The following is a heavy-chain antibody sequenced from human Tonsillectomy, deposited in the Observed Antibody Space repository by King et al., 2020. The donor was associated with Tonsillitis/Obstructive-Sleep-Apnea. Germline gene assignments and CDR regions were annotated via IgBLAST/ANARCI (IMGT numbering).Heavy chain of an antibody. Sequence: LQLQESGPGLVKPSETLSLTCIVSGGSISSSDHYWGWNRQPPGKGLEWIGSINYRGSTYYHPSLKSPVAISVDTSKSQFSLKLNSVTAADTAVYYCATLGLGIGADYFDYWGPGTLVTVSS. V-gene: IGHV4-39*01. D-gene: IGHD7-27*01. J-gene: IGHJ4*02. CDR3: ATLGLGIGADYFDY. CDR2: INYRGST. CDR1: GGSISSSDHY.